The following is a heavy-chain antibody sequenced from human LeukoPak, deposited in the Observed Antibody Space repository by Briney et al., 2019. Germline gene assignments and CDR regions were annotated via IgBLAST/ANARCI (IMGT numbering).Heavy chain of an antibody. CDR1: GYTFTSYG. Sequence: ASVKVSCKASGYTFTSYGISWVRQAPGQGLEWMGWINPNSGGTNYAQKFQGRVTMTRDTSISTAYMELSRLRSDDTAVYYCARARTRITMIVVVPPSYWGQGTLVTVSS. J-gene: IGHJ4*02. V-gene: IGHV1-2*02. CDR3: ARARTRITMIVVVPPSY. D-gene: IGHD3-22*01. CDR2: INPNSGGT.